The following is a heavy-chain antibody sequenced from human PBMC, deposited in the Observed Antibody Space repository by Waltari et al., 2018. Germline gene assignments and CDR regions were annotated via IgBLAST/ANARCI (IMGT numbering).Heavy chain of an antibody. J-gene: IGHJ4*02. CDR2: ISYGGSFK. Sequence: QIHLMESGGGGVQPGKALRSLWVGSGFGFNNYAMSWVPQAPGKGREWVASISYGGSFKYTADSVKGRFTISRDNSKNTVYLQMDNVTVGDTAVYYCARGFTNSALFDLWGQGTLVTVSS. CDR1: GFGFNNYA. V-gene: IGHV3-30-3*01. CDR3: ARGFTNSALFDL. D-gene: IGHD2-2*01.